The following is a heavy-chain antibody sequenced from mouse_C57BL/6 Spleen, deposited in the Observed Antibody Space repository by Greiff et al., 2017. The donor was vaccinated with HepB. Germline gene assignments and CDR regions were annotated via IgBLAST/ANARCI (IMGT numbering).Heavy chain of an antibody. CDR1: GYTFTSYW. CDR2: IDPSDSYT. V-gene: IGHV1-50*01. D-gene: IGHD2-5*01. Sequence: QVQLQQSGAELVKPGASVKLSCKASGYTFTSYWMQWVKQRPGQGLEWIGEIDPSDSYTNYNQKFKGKATLTVDTSSSTAYMQLSSLTSEDSAVYYCARRDAYYSNYLAWFAYWGQGTLVTVSA. CDR3: ARRDAYYSNYLAWFAY. J-gene: IGHJ3*01.